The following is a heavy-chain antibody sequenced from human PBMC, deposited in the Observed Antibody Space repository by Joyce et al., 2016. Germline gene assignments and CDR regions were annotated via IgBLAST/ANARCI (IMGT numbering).Heavy chain of an antibody. CDR1: GYSFASYW. V-gene: IGHV5-10-1*03. CDR3: ARKLRYLDWTYDAFDI. J-gene: IGHJ3*02. CDR2: IDPSDSYS. D-gene: IGHD3-9*01. Sequence: EVQLVQSGAEVKKPGESLRISCKGSGYSFASYWITWVRQMHGKGLEWMGSIDPSDSYSNYSPSAQGHVTISANKSISTAYRQWSSLKAADTSMYYCARKLRYLDWTYDAFDIWGQGTMVTVSS.